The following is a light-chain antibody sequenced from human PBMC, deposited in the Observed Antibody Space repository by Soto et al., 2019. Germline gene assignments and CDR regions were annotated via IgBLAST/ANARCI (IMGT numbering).Light chain of an antibody. CDR3: QQGHNWPLT. CDR1: QSISTE. CDR2: SAS. J-gene: IGKJ2*01. Sequence: EIVMTQSPATLSVSPGERATLSCRASQSISTELAWYQQKPGQPPRLLIYSASTRATGVPARFTGSGSGSEFTLTISGLQSEDVAVYYCQQGHNWPLTFGQGTKLE. V-gene: IGKV3-15*01.